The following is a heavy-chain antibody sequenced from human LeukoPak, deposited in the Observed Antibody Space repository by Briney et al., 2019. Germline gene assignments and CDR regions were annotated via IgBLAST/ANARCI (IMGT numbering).Heavy chain of an antibody. CDR1: GYTFTSYY. Sequence: ASVKVSCKASGYTFTSYYMHWVRQAPGQGLEWMGRIIPILGIANYAQKFQGRVTITADKSTSTAYMELSSLRSEDTAVYYCARVPYYYGSGSYYPGGAWGQGTLVTVSS. D-gene: IGHD3-10*01. CDR3: ARVPYYYGSGSYYPGGA. CDR2: IIPILGIA. J-gene: IGHJ5*02. V-gene: IGHV1-69*04.